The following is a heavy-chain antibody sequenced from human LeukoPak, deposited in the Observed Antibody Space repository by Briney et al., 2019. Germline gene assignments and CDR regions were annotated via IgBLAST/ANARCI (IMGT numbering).Heavy chain of an antibody. Sequence: ASVKVSCKASGYTFTSYGISWVRQAPGQGLEWMGWISAYNGNTNYAQKFQGRVTMTRDTSTSTVYMELSSLRSEDTAVYYCARVWDYGSGELGPFDPWGQGTLVTVSS. CDR2: ISAYNGNT. CDR1: GYTFTSYG. CDR3: ARVWDYGSGELGPFDP. D-gene: IGHD3-10*01. V-gene: IGHV1-18*01. J-gene: IGHJ5*02.